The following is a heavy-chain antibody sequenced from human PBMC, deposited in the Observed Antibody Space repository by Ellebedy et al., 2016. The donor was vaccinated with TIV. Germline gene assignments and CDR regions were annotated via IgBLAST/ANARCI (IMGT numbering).Heavy chain of an antibody. Sequence: SETLSLTCTVSGGSISGSSSYWGWIRQPPGKGLEWIGNLFDTGNTYYNPSLPSRVSISVDTSKNQFSLRLSSVTAAYTAVYYCARSLLIFSFDKCYFDLWGRGTLVTVSS. CDR1: GGSISGSSSY. CDR2: LFDTGNT. CDR3: ARSLLIFSFDKCYFDL. V-gene: IGHV4-39*01. D-gene: IGHD3/OR15-3a*01. J-gene: IGHJ2*01.